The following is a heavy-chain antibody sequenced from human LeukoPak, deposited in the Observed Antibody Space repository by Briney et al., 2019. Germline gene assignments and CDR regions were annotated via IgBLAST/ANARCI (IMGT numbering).Heavy chain of an antibody. CDR2: ISSSSSTI. V-gene: IGHV3-48*02. Sequence: GGSLRLSCAASRFTFSSYSMNWVRQAPGKGLEWVSYISSSSSTIYYADSVKGRFTISRDNAKNSLFLQMNSLRDEDTAVYYCARNSVLQDYYYYGMDVWGQGTTVTVSS. CDR1: RFTFSSYS. J-gene: IGHJ6*02. D-gene: IGHD3-10*02. CDR3: ARNSVLQDYYYYGMDV.